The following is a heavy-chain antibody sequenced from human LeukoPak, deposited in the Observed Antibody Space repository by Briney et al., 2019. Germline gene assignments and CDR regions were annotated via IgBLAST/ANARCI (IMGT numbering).Heavy chain of an antibody. CDR2: IYYSGST. V-gene: IGHV4-59*01. D-gene: IGHD3-10*01. CDR1: GGSISSYY. J-gene: IGHJ3*02. Sequence: PSETLSLTCTVSGGSISSYYWSWIRQPPGEGLEWIGYIYYSGSTNYNPSLKSRVTISVDTSKNQFSLKLSSVTAADTAVYYCARDIYGSGRDAFDIWGQGTMVTVSS. CDR3: ARDIYGSGRDAFDI.